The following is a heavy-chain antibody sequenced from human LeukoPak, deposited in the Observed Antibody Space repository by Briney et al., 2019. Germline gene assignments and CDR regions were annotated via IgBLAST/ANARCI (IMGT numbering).Heavy chain of an antibody. J-gene: IGHJ5*02. D-gene: IGHD2-2*01. CDR1: GFTFSSYA. V-gene: IGHV3-23*01. CDR2: ISGSGGST. CDR3: AKAQLLSNWFDP. Sequence: PGASLRLSCAASGFTFSSYAMSWVRQAPGKGLEWVSAISGSGGSTYYADSVKGRFTISRDNSKNTLYLQMNSLRAEDTAVYYCAKAQLLSNWFDPWGQGTLVTVSS.